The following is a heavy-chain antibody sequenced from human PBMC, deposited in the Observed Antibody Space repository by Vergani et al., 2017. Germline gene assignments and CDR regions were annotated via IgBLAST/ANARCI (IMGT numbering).Heavy chain of an antibody. J-gene: IGHJ2*01. V-gene: IGHV4-59*01. CDR1: GGSISSYY. D-gene: IGHD3-22*01. CDR3: AGADYDSSGYPSGWYFDL. CDR2: IYYSGST. Sequence: QVQLQESGPGLVKPSETLSLTCTVSGGSISSYYWSWIRQPPGKGLEWIGYIYYSGSTNYNPSLKSRVTISVDTSKNQFSLKLSSVTAADTAVYYCAGADYDSSGYPSGWYFDLWGRGTLVTVSS.